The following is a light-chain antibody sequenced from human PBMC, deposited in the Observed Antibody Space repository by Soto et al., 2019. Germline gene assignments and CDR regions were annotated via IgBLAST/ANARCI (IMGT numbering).Light chain of an antibody. CDR2: EVT. J-gene: IGLJ1*01. CDR3: SSYAGSNNFV. CDR1: SSDIGGYYY. V-gene: IGLV2-8*01. Sequence: QPVLTQPPSASGSPGQSVTVSCTGTSSDIGGYYYVSWYQQHPGKAPKLIIYEVTKRPSGVPDRFSGSKSGNTASLTVSGLQAEDEADYYCSSYAGSNNFVFGAGTKVTVL.